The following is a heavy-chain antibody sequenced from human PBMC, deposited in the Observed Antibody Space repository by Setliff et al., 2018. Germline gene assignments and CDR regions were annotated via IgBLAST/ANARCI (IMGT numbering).Heavy chain of an antibody. J-gene: IGHJ4*02. V-gene: IGHV3-33*08. D-gene: IGHD2-15*01. CDR1: GFTFSTYR. CDR3: ARTCSGSGCYAGLES. CDR2: IWGDGGTK. Sequence: GGSLRLSCAASGFTFSTYRMHWVRQAPGKGLEWVAVIWGDGGTKYHADSVKGRFTISRDNSKNTLYLQMNSLRPEDTAVYYCARTCSGSGCYAGLESWGQGTPVTVSS.